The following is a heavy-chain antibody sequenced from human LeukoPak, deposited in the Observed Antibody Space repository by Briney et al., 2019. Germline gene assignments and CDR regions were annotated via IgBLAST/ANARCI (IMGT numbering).Heavy chain of an antibody. CDR1: GFTFSRIS. CDR2: IRSNGETV. D-gene: IGHD1-1*01. Sequence: PGGSLRLSCAASGFTFSRISMSWVRQAPGKGLYSVSAIRSNGETVYNADSVKGRFTVSRDNSRQTLFLQMSSLRVEDTATYYCAKGQELDDGVFDSWGQGTLVTVSS. CDR3: AKGQELDDGVFDS. V-gene: IGHV3-23*01. J-gene: IGHJ4*02.